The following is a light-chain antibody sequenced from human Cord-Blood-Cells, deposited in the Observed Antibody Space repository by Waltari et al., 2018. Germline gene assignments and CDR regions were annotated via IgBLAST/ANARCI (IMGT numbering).Light chain of an antibody. CDR1: SSHIGAGYD. CDR3: QSYDSSLSGVV. CDR2: GNT. J-gene: IGLJ2*01. V-gene: IGLV1-40*01. Sequence: QSVLTQPPSVSGAPGQRVTISCTGSSSHIGAGYDVHWYQQLPGTAPKLLIYGNTNRPSGVPDRFSGAKSGTSASLAITWLQSEDEAYYYGQSYDSSLSGVVFGGGTKLTVL.